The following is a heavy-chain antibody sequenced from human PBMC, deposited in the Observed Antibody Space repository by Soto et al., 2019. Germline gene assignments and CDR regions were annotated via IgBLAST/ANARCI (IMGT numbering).Heavy chain of an antibody. J-gene: IGHJ4*02. Sequence: EVQLLESGGGLVQPGGSLRLSCTASGFSCSNYAVTWVRQAPGKGLECVSSIGSDTSYIYYADSVKGRFTISRDKSKNTVFLQMNSLRADDPAVYHCAKDPNGDYVGAFDSWGPGALVTVSS. D-gene: IGHD4-17*01. CDR3: AKDPNGDYVGAFDS. V-gene: IGHV3-23*03. CDR2: IGSDTSYI. CDR1: GFSCSNYA.